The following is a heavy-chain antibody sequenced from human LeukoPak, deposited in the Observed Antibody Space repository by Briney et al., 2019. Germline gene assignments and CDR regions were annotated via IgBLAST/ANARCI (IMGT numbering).Heavy chain of an antibody. D-gene: IGHD3-22*01. CDR3: AATAIDYYDSSGYDY. CDR2: IYYSGST. V-gene: IGHV4-59*01. J-gene: IGHJ4*02. CDR1: GGSFSSYY. Sequence: PSETLSLTCAVYGGSFSSYYWSWIRQPPGKGLEWIGYIYYSGSTNYNPSLKSRVTISVDTSRNQFSLKLSSVTAADTAVYYCAATAIDYYDSSGYDYWGQGTLVTVSS.